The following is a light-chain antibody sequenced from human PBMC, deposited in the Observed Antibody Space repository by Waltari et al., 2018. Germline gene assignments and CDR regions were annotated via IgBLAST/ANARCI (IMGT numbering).Light chain of an antibody. Sequence: SSELTQDPGVSVALGQTIRFTCQGDSLRTSYASWYTPKPGQAPVLVIYGKDKRPSGIPDRISGYSSGTTSSLTITGAQAEDEADYYCSSRNGRANQVVFAGGTKVTVL. CDR3: SSRNGRANQVV. CDR1: SLRTSY. CDR2: GKD. J-gene: IGLJ3*02. V-gene: IGLV3-19*01.